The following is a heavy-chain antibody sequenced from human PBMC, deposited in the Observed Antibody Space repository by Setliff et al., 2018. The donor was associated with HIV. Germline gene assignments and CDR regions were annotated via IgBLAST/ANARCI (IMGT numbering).Heavy chain of an antibody. CDR2: IYYTGTT. V-gene: IGHV4-39*01. CDR3: ASYRKAERWLQLGGNFDY. Sequence: SETLSLTCTVSGGSISSRSNYWGWIRQPPGKGLEWIGTIYYTGTTYYNPSLQSRVTLSVDTSKNQFSLKLSSVTAADTAVYYCASYRKAERWLQLGGNFDYWGQGTLVTVSS. J-gene: IGHJ4*02. CDR1: GGSISSRSNY. D-gene: IGHD5-12*01.